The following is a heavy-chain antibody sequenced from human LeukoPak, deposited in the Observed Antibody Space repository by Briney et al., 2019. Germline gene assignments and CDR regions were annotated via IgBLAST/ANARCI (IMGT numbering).Heavy chain of an antibody. Sequence: SETLSLTCSVSGGSIYNYYWNWIRRPAGKGLEWIGRIYSSGSTNYNPSLKSRVTISVDTSKNQFSLRLSSVTAADTAVYYSARLASGSYGPLTPFDYWGQGTLVTVSS. V-gene: IGHV4-4*07. D-gene: IGHD1-26*01. CDR1: GGSIYNYY. CDR3: ARLASGSYGPLTPFDY. J-gene: IGHJ4*02. CDR2: IYSSGST.